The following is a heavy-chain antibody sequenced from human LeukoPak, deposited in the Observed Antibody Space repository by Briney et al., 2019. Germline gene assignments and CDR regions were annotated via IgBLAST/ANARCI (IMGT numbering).Heavy chain of an antibody. Sequence: SRTLSLTCTVSGGSISSGGYYWSWIRQPPGKGLEWIGYIYHSGSTYYNPSLKSRVTISVDRSKNQFSLKLSSVTAADTAAYYCARARGASDPFDYWCQGTLVTVSS. V-gene: IGHV4-30-2*01. CDR2: IYHSGST. CDR1: GGSISSGGYY. CDR3: ARARGASDPFDY. J-gene: IGHJ4*02. D-gene: IGHD3-16*01.